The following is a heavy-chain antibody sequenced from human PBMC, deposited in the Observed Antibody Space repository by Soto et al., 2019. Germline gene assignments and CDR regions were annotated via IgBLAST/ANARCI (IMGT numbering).Heavy chain of an antibody. Sequence: EVQLVESGGGLVQPGGSLRLSCAASGFTVSSNSMTWVRQAPGKGLEWVSLIYRGGSTYHADSVKGRFTISRDNSKNTVVLQMSSLGAEDTAIYYCAREVSGGDLVGNWFDPWGQGTLVTVSS. CDR1: GFTVSSNS. CDR3: AREVSGGDLVGNWFDP. CDR2: IYRGGST. V-gene: IGHV3-66*01. D-gene: IGHD2-21*02. J-gene: IGHJ5*02.